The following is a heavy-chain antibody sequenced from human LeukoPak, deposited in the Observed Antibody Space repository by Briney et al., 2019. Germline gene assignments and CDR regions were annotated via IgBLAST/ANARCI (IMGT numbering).Heavy chain of an antibody. Sequence: SETLSLTCAVYGGSFSGYYWSWIRQPPGKGLECIGEINHSGSTNYNPSLKSRVTISVDTSKNQFSLKLSSVTAADTAVYYCARVHSSWRFFFDYWGQGTLVTVSS. CDR2: INHSGST. CDR1: GGSFSGYY. D-gene: IGHD6-13*01. J-gene: IGHJ4*02. V-gene: IGHV4-34*01. CDR3: ARVHSSWRFFFDY.